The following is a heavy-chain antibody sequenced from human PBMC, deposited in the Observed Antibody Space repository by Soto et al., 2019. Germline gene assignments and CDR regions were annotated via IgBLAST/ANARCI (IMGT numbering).Heavy chain of an antibody. Sequence: GGSLRLSCAASGFTFSSYAMSWVRQAPGKGLEWVSAISGSGGSTYYADSVKGRFTISRDNSKNTLYLQMNSLRAEDMAVYYCAKGLGPMALFDYFDYWGQGTLVTVSS. CDR3: AKGLGPMALFDYFDY. CDR1: GFTFSSYA. J-gene: IGHJ4*02. D-gene: IGHD1-26*01. CDR2: ISGSGGST. V-gene: IGHV3-23*01.